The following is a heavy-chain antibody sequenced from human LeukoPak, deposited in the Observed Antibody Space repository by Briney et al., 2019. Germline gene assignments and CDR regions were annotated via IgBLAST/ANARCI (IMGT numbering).Heavy chain of an antibody. J-gene: IGHJ4*02. CDR1: LFIFEDYS. V-gene: IGHV3-9*03. CDR2: VSWNRDYL. Sequence: GGSLRLSCTGSLFIFEDYSIHWVRQVPGGGLEWVSGVSWNRDYLAYVDSVKGRFPISRDNDKNIVYLQMDSLRVDDMGSYYCAATSGWYDSYFAYWGQGLQVTVSS. CDR3: AATSGWYDSYFAY. D-gene: IGHD6-19*01.